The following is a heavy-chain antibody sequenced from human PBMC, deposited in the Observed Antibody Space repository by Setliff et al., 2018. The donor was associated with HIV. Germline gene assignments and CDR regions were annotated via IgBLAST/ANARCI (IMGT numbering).Heavy chain of an antibody. Sequence: PGGSLSLSCAASGFTFSRYWMHWVRQAPGKGLVWVSRINNDGSYASYVDSVKGRFTISRDNAKNSMDLQMNSLRAEDTAIYYCARKLRPGHGVDVWGQGTTVTVSS. CDR2: INNDGSYA. J-gene: IGHJ6*02. CDR3: ARKLRPGHGVDV. CDR1: GFTFSRYW. D-gene: IGHD1-26*01. V-gene: IGHV3-74*01.